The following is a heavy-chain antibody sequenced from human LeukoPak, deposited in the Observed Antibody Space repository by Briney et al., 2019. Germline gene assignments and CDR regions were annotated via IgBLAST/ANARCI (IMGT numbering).Heavy chain of an antibody. V-gene: IGHV4-39*07. CDR3: ARVIVVPAAIRDYYYYYMDV. D-gene: IGHD2-2*02. CDR1: GGSISSSSYY. Sequence: PSETLSLTCTVSGGSISSSSYYWGWIRQPPGKGLEWIGSIYHSGSTYYNPSLKSRVTISVDTSKNQFSLKLSSVTAADTAVYYCARVIVVPAAIRDYYYYYMDVWGKGTTVTVSS. J-gene: IGHJ6*03. CDR2: IYHSGST.